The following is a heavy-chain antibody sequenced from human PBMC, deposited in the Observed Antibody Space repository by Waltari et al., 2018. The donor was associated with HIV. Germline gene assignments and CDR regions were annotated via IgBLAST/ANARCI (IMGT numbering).Heavy chain of an antibody. CDR1: GFTSSNLP. CDR2: ISGSGVTE. Sequence: EVQLLESGGGLVQAGGSLRLSCAAYGFTSSNLPMSWIRQAPGKGPEGVSGISGSGVTEYYADSVRGRFTISRDDSRNTLDLQMTNLRAEDTAMYYCAKTGYDSGWTFDSWGQGTLVTVSS. CDR3: AKTGYDSGWTFDS. D-gene: IGHD6-19*01. J-gene: IGHJ5*01. V-gene: IGHV3-23*01.